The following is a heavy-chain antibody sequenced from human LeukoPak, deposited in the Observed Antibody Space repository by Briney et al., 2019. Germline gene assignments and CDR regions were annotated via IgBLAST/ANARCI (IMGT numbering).Heavy chain of an antibody. CDR1: GYTFTNHW. CDR2: FDPSDSYT. V-gene: IGHV5-10-1*01. J-gene: IGHJ4*02. D-gene: IGHD5-12*01. Sequence: GESLKISCKGSGYTFTNHWISWVPQVPGKGLEWMGKFDPSDSYTNYSPSFQGHVTISADKSISTAYLQWSSLKASDTAMYYCARAPDSDSGYDYFDYWGQGTLVTVSS. CDR3: ARAPDSDSGYDYFDY.